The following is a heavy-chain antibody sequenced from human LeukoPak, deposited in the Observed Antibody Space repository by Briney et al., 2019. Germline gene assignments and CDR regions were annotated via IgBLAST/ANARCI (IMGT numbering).Heavy chain of an antibody. CDR2: IYYSGST. CDR1: GDSLISNY. Sequence: PSETLSLTCTVSGDSLISNYWSWIRQPPGKGLEWIGYIYYSGSTNYNPSLKSRVTISVDTSKNQFSLKLSSVTAADTAVYYCARGKDYDFWSGSPYFDYWGQGTLVTVSS. V-gene: IGHV4-59*01. D-gene: IGHD3-3*01. J-gene: IGHJ4*02. CDR3: ARGKDYDFWSGSPYFDY.